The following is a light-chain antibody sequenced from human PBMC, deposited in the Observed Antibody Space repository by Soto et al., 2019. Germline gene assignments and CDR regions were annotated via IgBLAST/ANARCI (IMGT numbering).Light chain of an antibody. V-gene: IGLV2-8*01. Sequence: QSALTQPPSASGSPGQSVTISCTGTSSDVGGYNYVSYYQQHPGKAPKLLIYEDNKRPSGVPDRFSGSKSGNTASLTVSGLQAEDEADYYCSSYAGSRVVFGGGTKVTVL. CDR1: SSDVGGYNY. CDR2: EDN. J-gene: IGLJ2*01. CDR3: SSYAGSRVV.